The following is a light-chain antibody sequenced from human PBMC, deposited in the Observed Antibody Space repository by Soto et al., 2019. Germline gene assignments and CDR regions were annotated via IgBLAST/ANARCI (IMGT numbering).Light chain of an antibody. CDR2: EVT. Sequence: QSVLTQPPSASGSPGQSVTISCTGTSGDVGGYYYVSWYQHHPGKVPKLIIYEVTKRPSGVPDRFSGSKSGNTASLTVSGLQDEDEADYYCMSYVGSNIFVFGTGTKVTV. CDR1: SGDVGGYYY. V-gene: IGLV2-8*01. CDR3: MSYVGSNIFV. J-gene: IGLJ1*01.